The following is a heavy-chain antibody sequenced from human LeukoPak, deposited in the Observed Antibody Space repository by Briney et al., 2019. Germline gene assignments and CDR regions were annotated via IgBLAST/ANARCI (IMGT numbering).Heavy chain of an antibody. J-gene: IGHJ4*02. V-gene: IGHV2-5*02. CDR2: IYWDDDK. Sequence: SGPTLVKPTQTLTLTCTFSGFSLSTSGVGVGWIRQPPGKALEWLALIYWDDDKRYSPSLKSRLTLTKDTSKNQVVLTMTNMDPVDTATYYCAHQSSVAGTVDFDYWGQGTLVTVSS. D-gene: IGHD6-19*01. CDR1: GFSLSTSGVG. CDR3: AHQSSVAGTVDFDY.